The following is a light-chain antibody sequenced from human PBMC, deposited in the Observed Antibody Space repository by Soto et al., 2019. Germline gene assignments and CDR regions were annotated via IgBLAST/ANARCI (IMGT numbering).Light chain of an antibody. CDR1: QSVSSSY. V-gene: IGKV3-20*01. CDR3: QQYGSSPRT. Sequence: EIVLTQSPGTLSLSPGERATLSCRASQSVSSSYLAWYQQKPGQAPRLLIYGTSRRATGIPDRFSGSGSGTGFTLTINRLEPEDFAVYYCQQYGSSPRTFGKGTKVDIK. J-gene: IGKJ1*01. CDR2: GTS.